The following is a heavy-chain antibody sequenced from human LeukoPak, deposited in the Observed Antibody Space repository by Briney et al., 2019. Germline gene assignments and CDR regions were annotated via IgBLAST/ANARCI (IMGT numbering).Heavy chain of an antibody. CDR3: ARDNVLTGYFHDFDI. J-gene: IGHJ3*02. Sequence: SETLSLTCSASGGSLSGYYWSWIRQPPGKGLEWIGYIYYSGSTYYNPSLKSRVTISVDTFKNQFSLKLTSVTAADTAVYYCARDNVLTGYFHDFDIWGQGTMVTVSS. V-gene: IGHV4-59*01. D-gene: IGHD3-9*01. CDR2: IYYSGST. CDR1: GGSLSGYY.